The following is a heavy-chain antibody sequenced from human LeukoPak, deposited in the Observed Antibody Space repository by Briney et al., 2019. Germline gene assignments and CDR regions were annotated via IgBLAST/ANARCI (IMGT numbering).Heavy chain of an antibody. CDR2: INTNTGNP. Sequence: ASVKVSCKASGYTFTSYAMNWVRQAPGQGLEWMGWINTNTGNPTYAQGFTGRFVFSLDTSVSTAYLQISSLKAEDTAVYYCARRLRQQPPAGWFDPWGQGTLVTVSS. CDR3: ARRLRQQPPAGWFDP. CDR1: GYTFTSYA. J-gene: IGHJ5*02. V-gene: IGHV7-4-1*02. D-gene: IGHD6-13*01.